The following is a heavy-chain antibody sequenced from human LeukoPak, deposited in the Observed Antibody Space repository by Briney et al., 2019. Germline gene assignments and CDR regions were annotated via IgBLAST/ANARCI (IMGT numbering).Heavy chain of an antibody. CDR3: AKDITPTQFDY. V-gene: IGHV3-23*01. CDR2: ISGEGDTT. D-gene: IGHD2-15*01. J-gene: IGHJ4*02. CDR1: GFSFSSCA. Sequence: GGSLRLSCAASGFSFSSCAMSWVRQAPGKGLEWVSSISGEGDTTHYAESVKGWFTISRDNSKNTLYLHMNSLRAEGTAVYYCAKDITPTQFDYWGQGTLVTVSS.